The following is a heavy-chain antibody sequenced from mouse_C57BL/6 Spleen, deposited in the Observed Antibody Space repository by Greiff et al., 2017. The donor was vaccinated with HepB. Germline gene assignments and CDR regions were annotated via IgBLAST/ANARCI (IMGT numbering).Heavy chain of an antibody. Sequence: QVHVKQSGAELVKPGASVKMSCKASGYTFTSYWITWVKQRPGQGLEWIGDIYPGSGSTNYNEKFKSKATLTVDTSSSTAYMQLSSLTSEDSAVYYCARRAYAYAMDYWGQGTSVTVSS. D-gene: IGHD1-1*01. J-gene: IGHJ4*01. CDR3: ARRAYAYAMDY. CDR2: IYPGSGST. CDR1: GYTFTSYW. V-gene: IGHV1-55*01.